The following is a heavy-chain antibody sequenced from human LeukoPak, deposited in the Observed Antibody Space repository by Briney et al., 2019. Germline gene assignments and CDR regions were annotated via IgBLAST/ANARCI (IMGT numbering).Heavy chain of an antibody. CDR1: GDSFSGF. J-gene: IGHJ4*02. V-gene: IGHV4-34*01. D-gene: IGHD2-8*01. CDR2: INHRGST. Sequence: SETLSLTCAVYGDSFSGFWSWMRQPPGKGLEWIAEINHRGSTHYNPSLKSRVNISADTSKSQFSLNLDSVTAADTAVYYCARSWAGMYYPFYYFDYWGQGSLVTVSS. CDR3: ARSWAGMYYPFYYFDY.